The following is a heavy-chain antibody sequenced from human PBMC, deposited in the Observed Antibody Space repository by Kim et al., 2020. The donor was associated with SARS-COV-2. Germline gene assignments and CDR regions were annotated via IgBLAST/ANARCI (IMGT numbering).Heavy chain of an antibody. J-gene: IGHJ4*02. V-gene: IGHV1-3*01. CDR2: GNT. CDR3: ARVGRDY. Sequence: GNTKYSQKLQSRVTITRDTSASTAYMELSSLRSEYTAVYYCARVGRDYWGQGTLVTVSS.